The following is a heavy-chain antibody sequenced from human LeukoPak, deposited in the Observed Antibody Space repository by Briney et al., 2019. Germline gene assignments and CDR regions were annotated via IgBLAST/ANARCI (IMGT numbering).Heavy chain of an antibody. CDR1: GGTFSSYA. CDR3: ARVVGYCSSTSCPWDYYYYGMDV. V-gene: IGHV1-69*13. J-gene: IGHJ6*02. Sequence: ASVKLSCKASGGTFSSYAISWVRQAPGQGLEWMGGIIPIFGTANYAQKFQGRVTITADESTSTAYMELSSLRSEDTAVYYCARVVGYCSSTSCPWDYYYYGMDVWGQGTTVTVSS. CDR2: IIPIFGTA. D-gene: IGHD2-2*01.